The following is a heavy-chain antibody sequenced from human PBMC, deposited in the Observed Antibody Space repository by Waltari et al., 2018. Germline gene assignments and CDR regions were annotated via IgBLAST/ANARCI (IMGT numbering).Heavy chain of an antibody. CDR1: GGSISSGPYW. CDR2: VYTNGGT. D-gene: IGHD2-2*01. J-gene: IGHJ5*02. V-gene: IGHV4-61*02. Sequence: QVQLQESGPGLVTPSQTLSLTCTVSGGSISSGPYWWAWIRQPVGKGLELIGRVYTNGGTDSNPSLESRFTVSMDTTKNQVFLRLTSVTAADTAVYYCARGRIPAASCFDPWGQGTLVTVSS. CDR3: ARGRIPAASCFDP.